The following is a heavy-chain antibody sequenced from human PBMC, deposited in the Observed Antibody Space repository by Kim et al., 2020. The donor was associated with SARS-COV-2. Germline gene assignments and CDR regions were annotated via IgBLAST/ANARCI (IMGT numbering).Heavy chain of an antibody. CDR1: GSSISSGYY. J-gene: IGHJ4*02. D-gene: IGHD3-16*01. V-gene: IGHV4-38-2*02. CDR3: ARLGPGTRGFDY. Sequence: SETLSLTCTVSGSSISSGYYWGWIRQPPGKGLEWIGSMYHAGSTYYTPSLKNRVTISVDTSKNQFSLKLSSVTAADTAVYYCARLGPGTRGFDYWGQG. CDR2: MYHAGST.